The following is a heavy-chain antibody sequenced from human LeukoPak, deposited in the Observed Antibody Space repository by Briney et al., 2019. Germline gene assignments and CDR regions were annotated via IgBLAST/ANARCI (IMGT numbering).Heavy chain of an antibody. V-gene: IGHV4-4*02. CDR2: IYHSGGT. CDR1: GGSISSSNW. J-gene: IGHJ5*02. CDR3: ARGTGTTPWFDP. D-gene: IGHD1-7*01. Sequence: SETLSLTCAVSGGSISSSNWWSWVRQPPGKGLEWIGYIYHSGGTYYNPSLKSRVTVSVDRSKNQFSLKLSSVTAADTAVYYCARGTGTTPWFDPWGQGTLVTVSS.